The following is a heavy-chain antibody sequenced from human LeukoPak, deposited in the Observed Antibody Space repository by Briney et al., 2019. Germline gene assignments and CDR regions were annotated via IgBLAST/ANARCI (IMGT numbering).Heavy chain of an antibody. J-gene: IGHJ5*02. D-gene: IGHD1-26*01. CDR3: AREGTVGATHREYWFDP. Sequence: GGSLRLSCAASGFTFSRYGMHWVRQAPGKGLEWVAFIWYDGSNKYYADSVKGRFTISRDNSKNTLYVQMNSLRAEDTAVYYCAREGTVGATHREYWFDPWGQGTLVTVSS. V-gene: IGHV3-30*02. CDR2: IWYDGSNK. CDR1: GFTFSRYG.